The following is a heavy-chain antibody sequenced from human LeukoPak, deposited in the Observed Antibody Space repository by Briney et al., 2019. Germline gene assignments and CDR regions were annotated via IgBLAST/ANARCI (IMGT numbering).Heavy chain of an antibody. Sequence: PGGSLRLSCAASGFTFSSYAMSWVRQAPGKGLEWVSAISGSGGSTYYADSVKGRFTISRDNSKNTLYLQMNSLRAEDTAVYYCAKDLSSYYYDSSGDFYYFDYRGQGTLVAVSS. D-gene: IGHD3-22*01. J-gene: IGHJ4*02. CDR1: GFTFSSYA. CDR3: AKDLSSYYYDSSGDFYYFDY. V-gene: IGHV3-23*01. CDR2: ISGSGGST.